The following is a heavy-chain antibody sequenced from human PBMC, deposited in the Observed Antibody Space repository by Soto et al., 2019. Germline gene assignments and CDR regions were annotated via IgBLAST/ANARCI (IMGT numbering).Heavy chain of an antibody. Sequence: GGSLRLSCAASGFTFSSYGMYWVRQAPGKGLVWVSRTNIDGSVTSYADSVKGRFTISRDNAKNTLYLQMSSLRAEDTAVYYCARVGFTCGMDVWGQGTTVTVSS. V-gene: IGHV3-74*01. CDR3: ARVGFTCGMDV. J-gene: IGHJ6*02. CDR1: GFTFSSYG. D-gene: IGHD3-10*01. CDR2: TNIDGSVT.